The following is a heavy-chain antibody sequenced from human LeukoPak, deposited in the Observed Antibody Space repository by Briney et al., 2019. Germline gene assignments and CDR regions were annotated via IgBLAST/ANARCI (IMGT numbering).Heavy chain of an antibody. CDR3: AREIVVVPSAMGLDP. CDR1: GYTFTTYC. CDR2: INPSGGST. Sequence: ASVKVSCKASGYTFTTYCIHWVRQPPGQGLERMGVINPSGGSTSFAQKFQARLTMSSDTSTSTVYMELSGLSSEDTAVYYCAREIVVVPSAMGLDPWGQGTLVTVSS. V-gene: IGHV1-46*01. D-gene: IGHD2-2*01. J-gene: IGHJ5*02.